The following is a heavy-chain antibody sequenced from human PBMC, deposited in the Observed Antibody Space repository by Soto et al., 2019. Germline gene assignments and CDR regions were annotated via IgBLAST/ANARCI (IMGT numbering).Heavy chain of an antibody. CDR3: AREAKPLKYYFDY. V-gene: IGHV1-3*01. CDR1: GYTFTSYA. Sequence: GASVKVSCKASGYTFTSYAMHWVRQAPGQRLEWMGWINAGNGNTKYSQKFQGRVTITRDTSASTAYMELSSLRSEDTAVYYCAREAKPLKYYFDYWGQGTLVTAPQ. CDR2: INAGNGNT. J-gene: IGHJ4*02.